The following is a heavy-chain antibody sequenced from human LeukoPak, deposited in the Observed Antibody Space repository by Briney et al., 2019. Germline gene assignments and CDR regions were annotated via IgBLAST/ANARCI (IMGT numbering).Heavy chain of an antibody. V-gene: IGHV4-38-2*01. Sequence: SETLSLTCAVSGYSISSGYYWGWIRQPPGKGLEWIGSIYHSGSTYYNPSLKSRVTISVDTSKNQFSLKLSSVTAADTAVYYCARHDYGHYYYYMDVWGKGTTVTVSS. CDR1: GYSISSGYY. CDR2: IYHSGST. J-gene: IGHJ6*03. D-gene: IGHD4-17*01. CDR3: ARHDYGHYYYYMDV.